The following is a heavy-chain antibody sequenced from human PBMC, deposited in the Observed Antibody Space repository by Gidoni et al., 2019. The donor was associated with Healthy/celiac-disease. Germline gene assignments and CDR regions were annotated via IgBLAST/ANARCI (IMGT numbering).Heavy chain of an antibody. Sequence: EVQLVESGGGLVKPGGSLRLSCAASGFTFSSYSMNWVRQAPGKGLEWVSSISSSSSYIYYADSMKGRFTISRDNAKNSLYLQMNSLRAEDTAVYYCARNLGTVTAHVLDYWGQGTLVTVSS. J-gene: IGHJ4*02. V-gene: IGHV3-21*01. CDR3: ARNLGTVTAHVLDY. CDR2: ISSSSSYI. D-gene: IGHD4-17*01. CDR1: GFTFSSYS.